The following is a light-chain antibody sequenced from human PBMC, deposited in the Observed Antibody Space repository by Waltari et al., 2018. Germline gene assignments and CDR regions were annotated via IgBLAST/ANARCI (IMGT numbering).Light chain of an antibody. Sequence: SYELTQPPSVSVSPGQTASFTCSGDKLGDKYTSWYQQRPGQSPMLVSYQDNKRPSGIPERFSGSSSGDTATLTISGTQSLDEADYYCQAWDSSTVVFGGGTKLTVL. V-gene: IGLV3-1*01. J-gene: IGLJ2*01. CDR3: QAWDSSTVV. CDR2: QDN. CDR1: KLGDKY.